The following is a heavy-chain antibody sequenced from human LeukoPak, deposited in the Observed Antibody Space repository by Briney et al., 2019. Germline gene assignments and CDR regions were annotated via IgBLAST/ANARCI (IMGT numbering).Heavy chain of an antibody. J-gene: IGHJ4*02. V-gene: IGHV4-4*07. CDR3: AREYGDFDY. CDR2: INASGRA. D-gene: IGHD4-17*01. CDR1: GGSINNYY. Sequence: PSETLSLTCTVSGGSINNYYWSWIRQPAGKGLEWIGRINASGRANYNSALKSRVPMSVDTSKNQFSLKVKSVTAADTAVYYCAREYGDFDYWGQGTLVTVSS.